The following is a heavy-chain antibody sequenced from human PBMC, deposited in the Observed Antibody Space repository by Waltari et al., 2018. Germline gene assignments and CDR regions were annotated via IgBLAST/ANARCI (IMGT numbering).Heavy chain of an antibody. V-gene: IGHV3-23*01. CDR1: GFTFSSYA. CDR2: ISGSGGST. D-gene: IGHD2-8*01. J-gene: IGHJ4*02. CDR3: AKDDRMANGYFDY. Sequence: EVQLLESGGGLVQPGGSLRLSCAASGFTFSSYAMRWVRQAPGKGLEWVSAISGSGGSTYYADSVKGRFTISRDNSKNTLYLQMNSLRAEDTAVYYCAKDDRMANGYFDYWGQGTLVTVSS.